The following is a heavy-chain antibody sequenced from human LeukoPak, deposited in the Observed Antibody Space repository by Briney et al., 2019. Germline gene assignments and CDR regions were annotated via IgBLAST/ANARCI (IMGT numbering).Heavy chain of an antibody. Sequence: GGSLRLSCAASGFTFDDYGMSWVRQAPGKGLEWVSGINWNGGSTGYADSVKGRFTISRDNAKNSLYLQMNSLRAEDTALYYCARDYYYGSGSCFDYWGQGTLVTVSS. J-gene: IGHJ4*02. CDR2: INWNGGST. CDR1: GFTFDDYG. CDR3: ARDYYYGSGSCFDY. D-gene: IGHD3-10*01. V-gene: IGHV3-20*04.